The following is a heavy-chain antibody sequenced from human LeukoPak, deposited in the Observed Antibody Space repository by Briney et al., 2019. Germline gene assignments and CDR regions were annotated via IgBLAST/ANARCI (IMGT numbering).Heavy chain of an antibody. CDR2: INPSDGAT. Sequence: ASVKVSCEASGYTFTMYYIHWLRQAPGQGLEWMGMINPSDGATTYAQRFQGRVTMTMDMSTTTVYMDLRSLTSEDTAVYFCAREYSSGHPLDPWGQGTLVTVSS. J-gene: IGHJ5*02. CDR1: GYTFTMYY. V-gene: IGHV1-46*01. D-gene: IGHD6-19*01. CDR3: AREYSSGHPLDP.